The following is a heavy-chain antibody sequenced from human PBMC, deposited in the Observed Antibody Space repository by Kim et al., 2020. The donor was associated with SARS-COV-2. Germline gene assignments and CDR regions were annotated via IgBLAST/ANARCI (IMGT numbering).Heavy chain of an antibody. Sequence: GGSLRLSCAASGFTFSDYYMSWIRQAPGKGLEWDSYISSSSSYTNYADSVKGRFTISRDNAKNSLYLQMNSLRAEDTAVYYCARSGFFSVAERGVDYWGQGTLVTVSS. V-gene: IGHV3-11*03. CDR2: ISSSSSYT. D-gene: IGHD6-19*01. J-gene: IGHJ4*02. CDR3: ARSGFFSVAERGVDY. CDR1: GFTFSDYY.